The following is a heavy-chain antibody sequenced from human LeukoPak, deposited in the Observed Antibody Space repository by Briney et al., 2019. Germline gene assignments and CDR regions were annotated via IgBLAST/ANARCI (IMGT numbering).Heavy chain of an antibody. Sequence: SSETLSLACTVSGGSISSGSYYWSWIRQPAGKGLEWIGRIYTSGSTNYNPSLKSRVTISVDTSKNQFSLKLSSVTAADTAVYYCARARTRAQEDFDYWGQGTLVTVSS. D-gene: IGHD1-1*01. CDR2: IYTSGST. J-gene: IGHJ4*02. CDR3: ARARTRAQEDFDY. CDR1: GGSISSGSYY. V-gene: IGHV4-61*02.